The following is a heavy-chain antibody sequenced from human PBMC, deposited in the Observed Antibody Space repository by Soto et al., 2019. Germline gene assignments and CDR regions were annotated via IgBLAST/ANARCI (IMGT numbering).Heavy chain of an antibody. D-gene: IGHD6-13*01. J-gene: IGHJ4*02. CDR3: ARVGGKYSSSRKEIDY. V-gene: IGHV4-39*01. CDR2: IYYSGST. CDR1: GGSISSSSYY. Sequence: QLQLQESGPGLVKPSETLSLTCTVSGGSISSSSYYWVWIRQPPGKGLEWIGSIYYSGSTYYNPSLKSRVTISVDTSKNQFSLKLSSVTAADTAVYYCARVGGKYSSSRKEIDYWGQGTLVTVSS.